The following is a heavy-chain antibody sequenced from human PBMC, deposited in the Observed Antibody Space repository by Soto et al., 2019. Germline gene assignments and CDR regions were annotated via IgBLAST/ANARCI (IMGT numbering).Heavy chain of an antibody. CDR3: ASNPGGLVNYYYGMDV. J-gene: IGHJ6*02. V-gene: IGHV3-21*01. CDR2: ISSSSSYI. Sequence: LRLSCAASGFTFSSYSMNWVRQAPGKGLEWVSSISSSSSYIYYADSVKGRFTISRDNAKNSLYLQMNSLRAEDTAVYYCASNPGGLVNYYYGMDVWGQGTTVTVSS. D-gene: IGHD3-16*01. CDR1: GFTFSSYS.